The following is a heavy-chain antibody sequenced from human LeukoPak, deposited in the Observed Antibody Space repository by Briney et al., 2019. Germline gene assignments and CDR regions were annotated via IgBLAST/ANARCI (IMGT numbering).Heavy chain of an antibody. Sequence: GSLRLSCAASGFTFDDYAMHWVRQAPGKGLQGVSLISGDGGSTYYADSVKGRFTISRDNSKNSLYLQMNSLRTEDTALYYCAKDSGSRGYSYGPGLFDYWGQGTLVTVSS. CDR1: GFTFDDYA. CDR3: AKDSGSRGYSYGPGLFDY. V-gene: IGHV3-43*02. D-gene: IGHD5-18*01. J-gene: IGHJ4*02. CDR2: ISGDGGST.